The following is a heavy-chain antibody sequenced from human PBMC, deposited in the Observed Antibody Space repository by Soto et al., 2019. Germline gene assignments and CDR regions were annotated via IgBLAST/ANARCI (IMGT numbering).Heavy chain of an antibody. CDR3: RLNDYSNLSFDY. J-gene: IGHJ4*02. V-gene: IGHV1-46*01. CDR2: INPSGGST. CDR1: GYTFTSYY. Sequence: GASVKVSCKASGYTFTSYYMHWVRQAPGQGLEWMGIINPSGGSTSYAQKLQGRVTMTRDTSTSTVYMELSSLRSEDTAVYYCRLNDYSNLSFDYWGQGTLVTVSS. D-gene: IGHD4-4*01.